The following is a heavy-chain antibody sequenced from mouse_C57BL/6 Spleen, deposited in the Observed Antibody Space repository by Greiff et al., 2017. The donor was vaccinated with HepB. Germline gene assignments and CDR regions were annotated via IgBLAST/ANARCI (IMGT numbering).Heavy chain of an antibody. J-gene: IGHJ2*01. V-gene: IGHV1-15*01. CDR2: IDPETGGT. D-gene: IGHD2-2*01. Sequence: VHLVESGAELVRPGASVTLSCKASGYTFTDYEMHWVKQTPVHGLEWIGAIDPETGGTAYNQKFKGKAILTADKSSSTAYMELRSLTSEDSAVYYCTRWRSTMVSFDYWGQGTTLTVSS. CDR3: TRWRSTMVSFDY. CDR1: GYTFTDYE.